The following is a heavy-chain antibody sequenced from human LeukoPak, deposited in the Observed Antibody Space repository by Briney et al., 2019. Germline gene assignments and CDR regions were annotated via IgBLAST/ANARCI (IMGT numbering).Heavy chain of an antibody. V-gene: IGHV1-69*13. CDR2: IIPIFGTA. Sequence: GASVKVSCKASGYTFTSYYMHWVRQAPGQGLEWMGGIIPIFGTANYAQKFQGRVTITADESTSTAYMELSSLRSEDTAVYYCARDESGNRAFDIWGQGTMVTVSS. D-gene: IGHD4-23*01. CDR1: GYTFTSYY. CDR3: ARDESGNRAFDI. J-gene: IGHJ3*02.